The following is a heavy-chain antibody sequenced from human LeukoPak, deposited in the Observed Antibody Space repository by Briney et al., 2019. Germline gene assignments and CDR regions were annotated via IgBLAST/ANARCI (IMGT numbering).Heavy chain of an antibody. CDR2: INIDGSRT. J-gene: IGHJ4*02. Sequence: GGSLRLSCAASGFTFSSYWMHWVRQAPGKGLVWVSRINIDGSRTGYADSVKGRFTISRDNSKNTLYLQMNSLRAEDTAVYYCASNHYDSSGYYDYWGQGTLVTVSS. V-gene: IGHV3-74*01. CDR1: GFTFSSYW. D-gene: IGHD3-22*01. CDR3: ASNHYDSSGYYDY.